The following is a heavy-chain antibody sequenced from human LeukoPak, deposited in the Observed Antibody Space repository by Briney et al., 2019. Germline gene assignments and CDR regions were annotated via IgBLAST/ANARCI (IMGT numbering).Heavy chain of an antibody. CDR1: GFTCSSYG. CDR3: TRMGGDLGGKVLEN. J-gene: IGHJ4*02. V-gene: IGHV3-30*03. Sequence: GGSLRLSYAAYGFTCSSYGMHWVRQAPGKGLEWVAVISYDGSNKYYADSVKGRFTISRDNSKNTLYLQMNSLRVEDTAVYFCTRMGGDLGGKVLENWGQGTLVTVSS. CDR2: ISYDGSNK. D-gene: IGHD4-23*01.